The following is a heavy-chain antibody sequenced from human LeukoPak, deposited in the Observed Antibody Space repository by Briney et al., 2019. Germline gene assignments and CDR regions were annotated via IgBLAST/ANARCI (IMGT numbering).Heavy chain of an antibody. D-gene: IGHD4-23*01. CDR1: GFTFFNYG. CDR2: ISGSGEST. CDR3: ARTVVTGDADY. J-gene: IGHJ4*02. V-gene: IGHV3-23*01. Sequence: GGTLRLSCAASGFTFFNYGMSWVRQAPGKGLEWVSSISGSGESTSYADSVKGRFTISRDNSKNTLYLQMNSLRAEDTAVYYCARTVVTGDADYWAREPWSPSPQ.